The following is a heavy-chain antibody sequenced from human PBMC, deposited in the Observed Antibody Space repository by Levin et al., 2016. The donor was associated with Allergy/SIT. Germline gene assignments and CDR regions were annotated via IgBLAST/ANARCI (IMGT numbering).Heavy chain of an antibody. V-gene: IGHV4-34*01. CDR1: GTSFSGHS. CDR2: INPSGTT. Sequence: GSLRLSCAVSGTSFSGHSWIWVRQPPGKGLEWIGEINPSGTTNYNPSLKTRLTISSDMSKDQFSLGLTSVTAADTAVYYCARVSRTYDYASGSHSYFDYWGQGSLVTVSS. J-gene: IGHJ4*02. CDR3: ARVSRTYDYASGSHSYFDY. D-gene: IGHD3-10*01.